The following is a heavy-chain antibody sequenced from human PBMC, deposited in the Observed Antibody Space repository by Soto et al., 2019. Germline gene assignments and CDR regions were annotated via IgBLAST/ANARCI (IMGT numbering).Heavy chain of an antibody. J-gene: IGHJ4*02. V-gene: IGHV3-23*01. CDR2: ISGSGGST. D-gene: IGHD6-19*01. CDR1: GFTFSSYA. Sequence: PGGSLRLSCAAAGFTFSSYAMSWVRQAPGKGLEWVSAISGSGGSTYYADSVKGRFTISRDNSKNTLYLQMNSLRAEDTAVYYCAKVGFESVAFDYWGQGTLVTVSS. CDR3: AKVGFESVAFDY.